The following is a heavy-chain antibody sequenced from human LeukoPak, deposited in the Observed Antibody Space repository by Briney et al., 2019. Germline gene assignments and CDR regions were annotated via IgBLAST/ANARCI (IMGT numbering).Heavy chain of an antibody. V-gene: IGHV5-51*01. Sequence: KGGESLKISCKGSGYSFTSYWIGWVRQMPGKGLEWMGVIHPGEYERRYSPPFEGQVTISADKSISTAYMQWSSLKASDTAMYYCARRTDSGWKWFDPWGQGTLVTVSS. CDR3: ARRTDSGWKWFDP. CDR2: IHPGEYER. CDR1: GYSFTSYW. D-gene: IGHD6-25*01. J-gene: IGHJ5*02.